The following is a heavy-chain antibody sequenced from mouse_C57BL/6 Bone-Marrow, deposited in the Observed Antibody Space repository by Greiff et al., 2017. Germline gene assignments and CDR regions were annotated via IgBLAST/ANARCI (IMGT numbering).Heavy chain of an antibody. Sequence: VQLKESGAELVRPGASVKLSCTASGFNIKDDYMHWVKQRPEQGLEWIGWIDPENGDTEYASKFQGKATITADTSSNTAYLQLSSLTSEDTAVYYCTTDSNYDAYWGQGTLVTVSA. CDR1: GFNIKDDY. V-gene: IGHV14-4*01. CDR3: TTDSNYDAY. CDR2: IDPENGDT. D-gene: IGHD2-5*01. J-gene: IGHJ3*01.